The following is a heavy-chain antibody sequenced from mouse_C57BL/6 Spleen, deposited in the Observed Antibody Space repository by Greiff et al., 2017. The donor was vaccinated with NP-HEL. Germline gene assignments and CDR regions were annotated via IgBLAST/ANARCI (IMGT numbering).Heavy chain of an antibody. V-gene: IGHV14-4*01. Sequence: EVQLQQSGAELVRPGASVKLSCTASGFNIKDDYMHWVKQRPEQGLEWIGWIDPENGDTEYASKFQGKATITADTSSNTAYLQLSSLTSEDTAVYYCTPYYGNYPAWFAYWGQGTLVTVSA. D-gene: IGHD2-10*01. CDR2: IDPENGDT. CDR1: GFNIKDDY. J-gene: IGHJ3*01. CDR3: TPYYGNYPAWFAY.